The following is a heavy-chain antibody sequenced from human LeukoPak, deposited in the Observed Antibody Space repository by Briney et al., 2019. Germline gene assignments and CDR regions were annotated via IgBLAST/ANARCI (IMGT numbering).Heavy chain of an antibody. CDR2: ISSSGGST. CDR3: AESPMTRVTTGGFDF. V-gene: IGHV3-23*01. CDR1: GFTFNSYA. J-gene: IGHJ4*02. D-gene: IGHD4-17*01. Sequence: PGGSLRLSCAASGFTFNSYAMSGVRQAPGKGLEWVSSISSSGGSTYYVDSVKGRFTISRDNSKNTLYLQMNGLSAEDTAVYYCAESPMTRVTTGGFDFWGQGTLVTVSS.